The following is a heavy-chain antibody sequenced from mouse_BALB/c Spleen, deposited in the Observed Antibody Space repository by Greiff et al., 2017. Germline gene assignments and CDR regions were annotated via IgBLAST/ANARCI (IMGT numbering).Heavy chain of an antibody. J-gene: IGHJ2*01. CDR1: GFTFSSFG. Sequence: EVKLVESGGGLVQPGGSRKLSCAASGFTFSSFGMHWVRQAPEKGLEWVAYISSGSSTIYYADTVKGRFTISRDNPKNTLFLQMTSLRSEDTAMYYCARGDDYWGQGTTLTDSS. CDR3: ARGDDY. V-gene: IGHV5-17*02. CDR2: ISSGSSTI.